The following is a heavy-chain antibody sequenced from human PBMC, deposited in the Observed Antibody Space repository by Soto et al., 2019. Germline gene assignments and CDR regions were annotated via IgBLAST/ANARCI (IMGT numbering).Heavy chain of an antibody. J-gene: IGHJ4*02. CDR2: IYYSGST. V-gene: IGHV4-31*03. Sequence: QVQLQESGPGLVKPSQTLSLTCTVSGGSISSGGYYWSWICQHPGKGLEWIGYIYYSGSTYYNPSLKSRVTISVDTSKYQFSLKVSSVTAADTAVYYCARSGYSYGPNPLLYWGQGTLVTVSS. CDR3: ARSGYSYGPNPLLY. D-gene: IGHD5-18*01. CDR1: GGSISSGGYY.